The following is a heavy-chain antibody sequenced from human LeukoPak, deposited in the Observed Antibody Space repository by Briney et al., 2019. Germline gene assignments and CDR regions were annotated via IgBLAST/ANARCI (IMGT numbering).Heavy chain of an antibody. D-gene: IGHD4-11*01. CDR1: GFTFNSYS. CDR2: ISSSSDYI. J-gene: IGHJ5*02. Sequence: GGSLRLSCAASGFTFNSYSMNWLRQAPGKGLEWVSSISSSSDYIYFADSVKGRFTISKDNAKNSLYLQMNSLRAEDTAVFCCERETTVTSGGFDPWGKGTLVTVSS. CDR3: ERETTVTSGGFDP. V-gene: IGHV3-21*01.